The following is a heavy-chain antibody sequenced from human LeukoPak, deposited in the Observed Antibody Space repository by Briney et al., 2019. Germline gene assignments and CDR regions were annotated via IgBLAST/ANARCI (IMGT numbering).Heavy chain of an antibody. J-gene: IGHJ4*02. CDR1: GFTFSSYS. V-gene: IGHV3-21*01. D-gene: IGHD4-17*01. CDR3: ARGPLYGDYGQIDY. CDR2: ISSSSSYI. Sequence: GGSLRLSCAASGFTFSSYSMNWVRQAPEKGLEWVSSISSSSSYIYYADSVKGRFTISRDNAKNSLYLQMNSLRAEDTAVYYCARGPLYGDYGQIDYWGQGTLVTVSS.